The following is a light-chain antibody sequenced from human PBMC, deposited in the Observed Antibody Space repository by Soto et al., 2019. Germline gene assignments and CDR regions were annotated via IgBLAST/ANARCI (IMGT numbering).Light chain of an antibody. V-gene: IGLV2-14*01. CDR1: SSDVGGYKY. Sequence: QSVLTQPASVSGSPGQSITISCTGTSSDVGGYKYVSWYQHHPGKAPKLMIYEVSNRPSGVSNRFSGSKSGNTASLTISGLQAEDEADYYCSSYTSSSTWVFGGGPKLTVL. J-gene: IGLJ3*02. CDR2: EVS. CDR3: SSYTSSSTWV.